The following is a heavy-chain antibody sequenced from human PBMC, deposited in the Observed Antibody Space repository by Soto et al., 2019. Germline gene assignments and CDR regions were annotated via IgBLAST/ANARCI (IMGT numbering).Heavy chain of an antibody. V-gene: IGHV4-34*01. CDR2: INHSGST. J-gene: IGHJ4*02. CDR1: GGSFSGYY. Sequence: QVQLQQWGAGLLKPSETLSLTCAVYGGSFSGYYWSWIRQPPGKGLERIGEINHSGSTNYNPSLKSRVTISVDTSKNQFSLKLSSVPGADTAVYYCARAMDIVATIGLASYFDYWGQGTLVTVSS. CDR3: ARAMDIVATIGLASYFDY. D-gene: IGHD5-12*01.